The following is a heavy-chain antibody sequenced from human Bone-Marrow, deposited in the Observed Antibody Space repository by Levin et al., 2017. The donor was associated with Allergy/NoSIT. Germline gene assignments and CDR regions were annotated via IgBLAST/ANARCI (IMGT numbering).Heavy chain of an antibody. J-gene: IGHJ4*02. D-gene: IGHD3-10*01. CDR3: ARPMVRGIPGH. CDR2: ISRDGTNT. V-gene: IGHV3-74*01. CDR1: GFTFSTYW. Sequence: LSLTCAASGFTFSTYWMHWVRQAPGKGLVWVSRISRDGTNTTYADSVKGRFTISRDNAKNTLYLQMNSLRVEDTAVYYCARPMVRGIPGHWGQGTLVTVAS.